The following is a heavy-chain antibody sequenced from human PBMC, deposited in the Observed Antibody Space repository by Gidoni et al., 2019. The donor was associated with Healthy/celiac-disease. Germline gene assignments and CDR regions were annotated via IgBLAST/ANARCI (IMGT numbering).Heavy chain of an antibody. D-gene: IGHD3-22*01. J-gene: IGHJ6*02. V-gene: IGHV3-30-3*01. CDR2: ISYDGSNK. CDR1: GFTFSSYA. Sequence: QVQLVESGGGVVQPGRSLRLSGAASGFTFSSYAMHWVRQAPGKGLEWVAVISYDGSNKYYADSVKGRFTISRDNSKNTLYLQMNSLRAEDTAVYYCAREPTYYYDSNPNLGSKGMDVWGQGTTVTVSS. CDR3: AREPTYYYDSNPNLGSKGMDV.